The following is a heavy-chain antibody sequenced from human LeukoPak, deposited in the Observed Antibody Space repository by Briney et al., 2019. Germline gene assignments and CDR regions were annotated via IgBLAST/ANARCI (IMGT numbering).Heavy chain of an antibody. CDR2: IYTSGST. CDR3: ARDQTAMVPYYYYYMDV. V-gene: IGHV4-4*07. J-gene: IGHJ6*03. CDR1: GGSISSYY. Sequence: SETLSLTCTVSGGSISSYYWSWIRQPAGKGLEWIGRIYTSGSTNYNPSLKGLVTMSVDTSKNQFSLKLSSVTAADTAVYYCARDQTAMVPYYYYYMDVWGKGTTVTVSS. D-gene: IGHD5-18*01.